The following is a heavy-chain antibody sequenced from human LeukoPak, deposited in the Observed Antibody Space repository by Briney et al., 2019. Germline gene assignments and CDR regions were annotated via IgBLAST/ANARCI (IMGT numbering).Heavy chain of an antibody. J-gene: IGHJ4*02. D-gene: IGHD6-19*01. CDR2: IYYSGST. Sequence: SETLSLTCTVSGGSISSGGYYWSWIRQHPGKGLEWIGYIYYSGSTYYNPSLKSRVTISVDTSKNQFSLKLSSVTAADTAVYYCARGHQWRGKHYWGQGTLVTVSS. CDR3: ARGHQWRGKHY. V-gene: IGHV4-31*03. CDR1: GGSISSGGYY.